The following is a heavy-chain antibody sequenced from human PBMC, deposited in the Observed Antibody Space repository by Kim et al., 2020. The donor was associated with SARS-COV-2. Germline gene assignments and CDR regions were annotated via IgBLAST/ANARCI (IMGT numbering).Heavy chain of an antibody. J-gene: IGHJ4*02. Sequence: ASVKVSCKASGYTFTDYYIHWVRQAPGQGLEWMGWINPYSGDTNYAQKFQGRVTMTRDTSINTPYVELSSLRSDDTAVYYCARSAHFWSGHYLDFWGQGTLITVSS. D-gene: IGHD3-3*01. CDR3: ARSAHFWSGHYLDF. V-gene: IGHV1-2*02. CDR1: GYTFTDYY. CDR2: INPYSGDT.